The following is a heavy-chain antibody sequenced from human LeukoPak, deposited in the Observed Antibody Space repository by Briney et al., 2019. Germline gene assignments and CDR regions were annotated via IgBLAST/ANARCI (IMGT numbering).Heavy chain of an antibody. Sequence: GGPLRLFCAASGFNSSSYAMHWLHQAPGKGLEYVSAISSNGGRTYYANSVRGRFTISRDNSKNMLFLQMGSLRPEDMAVYYCARDAPDYYGSGSYYNGFFQHWGQGTLVTVSS. CDR2: ISSNGGRT. J-gene: IGHJ1*01. D-gene: IGHD3-10*01. V-gene: IGHV3-64*01. CDR1: GFNSSSYA. CDR3: ARDAPDYYGSGSYYNGFFQH.